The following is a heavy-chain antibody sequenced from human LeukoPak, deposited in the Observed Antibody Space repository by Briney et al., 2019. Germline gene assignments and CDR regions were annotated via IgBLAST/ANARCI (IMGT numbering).Heavy chain of an antibody. CDR2: ISYDGSNK. D-gene: IGHD3-3*01. V-gene: IGHV3-30*04. CDR1: GFTFSSYD. Sequence: TGGSLRLSCAASGFTFSSYDMHWVRQAPGKGLEWVAVISYDGSNKYYADSVKGRFTISRDNSKNTLYLQMNSLRAEDTAVYYCARGGYDFWSGYPLDYYYGMDVWGQGTTVTVSS. J-gene: IGHJ6*02. CDR3: ARGGYDFWSGYPLDYYYGMDV.